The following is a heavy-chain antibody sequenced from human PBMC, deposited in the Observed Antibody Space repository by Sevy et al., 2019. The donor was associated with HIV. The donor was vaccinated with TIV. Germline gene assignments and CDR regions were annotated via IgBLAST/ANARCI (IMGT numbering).Heavy chain of an antibody. V-gene: IGHV3-53*01. CDR3: VKSLGGPLNQ. Sequence: GGSLRLSCAASGFNVSTAFMSWVRQAPGKGLEWLSVIYKSGNTYYLDAVLGRFTISRDNTRNILYLQMTSLRVEDTAMYYCVKSLGGPLNQWGQGTQVTVSS. J-gene: IGHJ4*02. D-gene: IGHD3-16*01. CDR1: GFNVSTAF. CDR2: IYKSGNT.